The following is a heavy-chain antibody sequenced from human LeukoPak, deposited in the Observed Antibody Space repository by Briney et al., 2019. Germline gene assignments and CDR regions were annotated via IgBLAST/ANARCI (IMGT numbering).Heavy chain of an antibody. CDR1: GGSISSGGYY. CDR2: IYHSGGT. V-gene: IGHV4-30-2*01. D-gene: IGHD6-6*01. CDR3: ARAPLSSSARFGVDAFDI. J-gene: IGHJ3*02. Sequence: PSETLSLTCTVSGGSISSGGYYCSWIRQPPGKGLEWIGYIYHSGGTYYNPSLKSRVTISVDRSKNQFSLKLSSVTAADTAVYYCARAPLSSSARFGVDAFDIWGQGTMVTVSS.